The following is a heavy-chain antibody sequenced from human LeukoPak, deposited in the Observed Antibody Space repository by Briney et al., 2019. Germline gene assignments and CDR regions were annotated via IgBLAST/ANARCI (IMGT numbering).Heavy chain of an antibody. CDR2: IYYSGST. V-gene: IGHV4-59*11. Sequence: SETLSLTCTVSGGSISSHYWSWIRQPPGKGLEWIGSIYYSGSTNYNPSLKSRVTISVDTSKNQFSLKLSSVTAADTAVYYCARMGGVVLGGYYFDYWGQGTLVTVSS. J-gene: IGHJ4*02. CDR1: GGSISSHY. D-gene: IGHD1-26*01. CDR3: ARMGGVVLGGYYFDY.